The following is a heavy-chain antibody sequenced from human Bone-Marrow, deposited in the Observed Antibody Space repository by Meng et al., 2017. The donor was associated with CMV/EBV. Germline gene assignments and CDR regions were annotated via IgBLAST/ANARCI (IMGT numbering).Heavy chain of an antibody. CDR2: IIPIFGTA. J-gene: IGHJ3*02. CDR3: ARGKGKLELLDAFDI. V-gene: IGHV1-69*05. CDR1: GGTFSSYA. Sequence: SSVTVSCKASGGTFSSYAISWVRQAPGQGLEWMGGIIPIFGTANYAQKFQGRVTITTDESTSTAYMELSSLRSEDTAVYYCARGKGKLELLDAFDIWGQGTMVTVSS. D-gene: IGHD1-7*01.